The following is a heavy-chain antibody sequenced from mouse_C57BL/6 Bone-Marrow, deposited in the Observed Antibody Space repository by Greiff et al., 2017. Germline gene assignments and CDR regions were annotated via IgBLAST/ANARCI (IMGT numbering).Heavy chain of an antibody. CDR3: ARAAQATLFDY. J-gene: IGHJ2*01. CDR1: GFTFSDYG. Sequence: EVKLVESGGGLVKPGGSLKLSCAASGFTFSDYGMHWVRQAPEKGLEWVAYISSGSSTIYYADTVKGRFTISRDNAKNTLCLQMTSLRSEDTAMYYCARAAQATLFDYWGQGTTLTVSS. D-gene: IGHD3-2*02. V-gene: IGHV5-17*01. CDR2: ISSGSSTI.